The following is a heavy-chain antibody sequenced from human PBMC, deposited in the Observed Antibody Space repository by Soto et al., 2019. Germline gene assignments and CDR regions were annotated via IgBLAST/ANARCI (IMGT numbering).Heavy chain of an antibody. V-gene: IGHV3-48*02. Sequence: GGSLRLSCAASGFTFSSYSMNWVRQAPGKGLEWVSYISSSSTIYYADSVKGRFTISRDNAKNSLYLQMNSLRDEDTAVYYCARDRPDYDFWSGYHQNWFDPWGQGTLVTVSS. CDR3: ARDRPDYDFWSGYHQNWFDP. CDR2: ISSSSTI. D-gene: IGHD3-3*01. CDR1: GFTFSSYS. J-gene: IGHJ5*02.